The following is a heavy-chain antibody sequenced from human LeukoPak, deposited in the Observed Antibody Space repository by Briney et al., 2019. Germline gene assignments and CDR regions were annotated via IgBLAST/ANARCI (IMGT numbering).Heavy chain of an antibody. CDR3: ATKGYDSGGYYFDY. J-gene: IGHJ4*02. V-gene: IGHV1-69*05. D-gene: IGHD3-22*01. Sequence: AASVKVSCKASGGTFSSYAISWVRQAPGQGLEWMGGIIPIFGTANYAQKFRGRVTITTDESTSTAYMELSSLRSEDTAVYYCATKGYDSGGYYFDYWGQGTLVTVSS. CDR2: IIPIFGTA. CDR1: GGTFSSYA.